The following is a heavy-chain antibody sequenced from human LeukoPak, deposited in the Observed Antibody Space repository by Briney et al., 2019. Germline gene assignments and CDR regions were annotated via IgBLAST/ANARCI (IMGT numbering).Heavy chain of an antibody. Sequence: KPSETLSLTCTVSGGSISPYYWSWIRQPPGKGLEWLGYIYYSGSTNYNPSLKSRVTISLDTSKNQFSLKLTSATAADTAVYYCARDRDLDSSPSFDIWGQGTMLTVSS. D-gene: IGHD3-22*01. CDR1: GGSISPYY. CDR2: IYYSGST. J-gene: IGHJ3*02. V-gene: IGHV4-59*01. CDR3: ARDRDLDSSPSFDI.